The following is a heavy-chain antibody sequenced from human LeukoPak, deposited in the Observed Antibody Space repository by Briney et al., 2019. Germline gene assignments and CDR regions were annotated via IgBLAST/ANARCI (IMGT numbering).Heavy chain of an antibody. J-gene: IGHJ4*02. CDR3: ARGLGSSSRVTGTMFHY. D-gene: IGHD2-21*02. Sequence: SETLSLTCTVSGGSISSYHWSWIRQPPGKGLEWIGYIYYSGSTNYNPSLKSRVTISVDTSKNQFSLKLSSVTAADTAVYYCARGLGSSSRVTGTMFHYWGQGTLVTVSS. V-gene: IGHV4-59*01. CDR1: GGSISSYH. CDR2: IYYSGST.